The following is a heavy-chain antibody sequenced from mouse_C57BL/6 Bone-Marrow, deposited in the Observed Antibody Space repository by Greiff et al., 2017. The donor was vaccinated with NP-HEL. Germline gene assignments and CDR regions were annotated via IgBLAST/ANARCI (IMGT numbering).Heavy chain of an antibody. Sequence: QVQLKQSGPELVKPGASVKISCKASGYAFSSSWMNGVKQRPGRGLGGMGRIYPGDGDTNYNGKFKGKATLTADKSSSTAYMQLSSLTSEDSAVYFCARHYYGSSHWYFDVWGTGTTVTVSS. CDR2: IYPGDGDT. D-gene: IGHD1-1*01. V-gene: IGHV1-82*01. J-gene: IGHJ1*03. CDR1: GYAFSSSW. CDR3: ARHYYGSSHWYFDV.